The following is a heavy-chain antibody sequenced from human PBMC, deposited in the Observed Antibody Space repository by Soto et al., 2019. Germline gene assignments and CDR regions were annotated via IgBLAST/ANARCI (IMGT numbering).Heavy chain of an antibody. J-gene: IGHJ2*01. D-gene: IGHD3-22*01. CDR3: ARGGQAYDYSSGYLPSWYFDL. CDR2: ITADNGNT. CDR1: GYTFTSFG. Sequence: QVQLVQSGAEVKKPGASVKVSCKASGYTFTSFGISWVRQAPGQGLEWMGWITADNGNTNYAQKVQGRVTMAADTSTSTVYMELRSLRSEDTAVYYCARGGQAYDYSSGYLPSWYFDLGGRGTLVTVPS. V-gene: IGHV1-18*01.